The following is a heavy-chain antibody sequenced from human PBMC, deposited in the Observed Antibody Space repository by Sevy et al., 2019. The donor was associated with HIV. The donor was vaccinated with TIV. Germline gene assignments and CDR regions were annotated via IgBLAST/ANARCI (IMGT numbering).Heavy chain of an antibody. J-gene: IGHJ3*01. V-gene: IGHV3-9*01. CDR1: GFTFDDYA. D-gene: IGHD6-19*01. Sequence: GGSLRLSCAASGFTFDDYAMHWVRQAPGKGLEWVSGISWNSGGVGYGDSVKGRFTISRNNAKKYLYLQMNRLRAEDTALYYCAKDNTLAVAGAFDFWGQGAMVTVSS. CDR3: AKDNTLAVAGAFDF. CDR2: ISWNSGGV.